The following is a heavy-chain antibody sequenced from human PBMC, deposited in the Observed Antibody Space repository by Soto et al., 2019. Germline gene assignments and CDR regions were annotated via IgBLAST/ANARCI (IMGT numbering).Heavy chain of an antibody. J-gene: IGHJ6*02. V-gene: IGHV1-18*01. Sequence: XAVKGSCNASGYRFTSYGIYWVRQVPGQGPEWMGWISPYSGRTNYAQSVKGRVVMTTDISTNTVYLELRSLRSDDSAIYYCGRCRTDSYAMDVWGQGTTVTVSS. D-gene: IGHD5-18*01. CDR2: ISPYSGRT. CDR1: GYRFTSYG. CDR3: GRCRTDSYAMDV.